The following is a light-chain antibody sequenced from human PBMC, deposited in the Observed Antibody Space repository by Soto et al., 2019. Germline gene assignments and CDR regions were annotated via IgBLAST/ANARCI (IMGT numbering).Light chain of an antibody. Sequence: DIQMTQSPSTLSASVGDRVTITCRASQSISSWLAWYQQKPGKAPKLLIHKASSLESGVPSRFSGSGSGTECTLTISSLQPDDFATYYCQQYNSYSGYTFGQGTKLEIK. CDR2: KAS. CDR1: QSISSW. J-gene: IGKJ2*01. V-gene: IGKV1-5*03. CDR3: QQYNSYSGYT.